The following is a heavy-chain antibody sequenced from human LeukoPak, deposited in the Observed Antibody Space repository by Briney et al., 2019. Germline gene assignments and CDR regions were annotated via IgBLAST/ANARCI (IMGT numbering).Heavy chain of an antibody. J-gene: IGHJ4*02. V-gene: IGHV3-23*01. CDR1: GFTFDNYR. CDR2: VNADGGNT. Sequence: GGSLRPSCAASGFTFDNYRMSWVRQAPGKGLEWVSTVNADGGNTYYADSVKGRFTISRDNSKSTLILQMNSLRVEDTALYYCTKRVKYGGTWDHFADWGQGTLVTVSS. CDR3: TKRVKYGGTWDHFAD. D-gene: IGHD1-26*01.